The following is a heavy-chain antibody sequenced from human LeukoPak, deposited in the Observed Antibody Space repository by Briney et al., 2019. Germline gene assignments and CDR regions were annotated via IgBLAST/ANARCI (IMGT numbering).Heavy chain of an antibody. CDR2: INPNSGGT. CDR1: GYTITCYY. Sequence: GASVKVSCKASGYTITCYYMHRVRQAPGQGLEWMGWINPNSGGTNYAQKFQGRVTMTRDTSISTAYMELSRLRSDDTAVYYCARSDVLRFLEWSLDAFDIWGQGTMVTVSS. V-gene: IGHV1-2*02. J-gene: IGHJ3*02. CDR3: ARSDVLRFLEWSLDAFDI. D-gene: IGHD3-3*01.